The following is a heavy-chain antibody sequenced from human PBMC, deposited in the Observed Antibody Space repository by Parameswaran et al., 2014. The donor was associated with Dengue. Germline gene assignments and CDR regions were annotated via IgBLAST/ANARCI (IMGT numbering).Heavy chain of an antibody. D-gene: IGHD2-2*01. CDR1: GGSFSGYY. CDR3: ARGSSFVVVPAARNSNAGMDV. CDR2: INHSGST. Sequence: ASETLSLTCAVYGGSFSGYYWSWIRQPPGKGLEWIGEINHSGSTNYNPSLKSRVTISVDTSKNQFSLKLSSVTAADTAVYYCARGSSFVVVPAARNSNAGMDVWGQGTTVTVSS. V-gene: IGHV4-34*01. J-gene: IGHJ6*02.